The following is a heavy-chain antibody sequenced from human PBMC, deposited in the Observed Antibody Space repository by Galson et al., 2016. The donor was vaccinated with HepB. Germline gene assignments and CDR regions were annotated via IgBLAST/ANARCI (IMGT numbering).Heavy chain of an antibody. Sequence: SLRLSCAASGFTVSNNYMSWVRQAPGKGLEWVSLIYSGGSTSYADSVKGRFTISRDNSKNTLYLQMNSLRAEDTALYYCAKGLGYCSSTSCFLYYYYAMDVWGQGATVTVSS. CDR3: AKGLGYCSSTSCFLYYYYAMDV. J-gene: IGHJ6*02. D-gene: IGHD2-2*01. CDR2: IYSGGST. CDR1: GFTVSNNY. V-gene: IGHV3-53*01.